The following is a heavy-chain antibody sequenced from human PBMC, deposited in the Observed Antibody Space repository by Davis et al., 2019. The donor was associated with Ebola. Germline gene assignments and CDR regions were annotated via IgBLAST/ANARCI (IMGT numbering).Heavy chain of an antibody. CDR1: VITFSSNA. V-gene: IGHV3-23*01. D-gene: IGHD5-24*01. CDR2: ISGSGGST. J-gene: IGHJ4*02. Sequence: PGGSLRPSCTDPVITFSSNAMTWVRQAPGQGLEWVAAISGSGGSTYYADSVRGRFTISRDNSQNTLHLQMNSLRVEDTAVYYCARGDGYNFRGFWGQGTLVTVSS. CDR3: ARGDGYNFRGF.